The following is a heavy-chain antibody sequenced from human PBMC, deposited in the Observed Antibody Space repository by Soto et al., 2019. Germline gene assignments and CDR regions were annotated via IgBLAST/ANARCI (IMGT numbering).Heavy chain of an antibody. J-gene: IGHJ4*02. D-gene: IGHD3-10*01. CDR3: ARRPLVRGIIPYYFDS. Sequence: QLQLQESGPGLVKPSETLSLTCTVSGGSINNSSFYWGWVRQPQGNRLEWIGGIYYSGSAYANPSFKSRLTISVDTSKNQFSLNLSSVTASDTAVYFCARRPLVRGIIPYYFDSWCQGTLVTVSS. V-gene: IGHV4-39*01. CDR2: IYYSGSA. CDR1: GGSINNSSFY.